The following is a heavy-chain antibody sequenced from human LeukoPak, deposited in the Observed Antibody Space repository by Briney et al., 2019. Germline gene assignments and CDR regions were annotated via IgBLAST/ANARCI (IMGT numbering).Heavy chain of an antibody. CDR3: AKDWAETDYCGGDCYSGYFDY. CDR1: GFTFSSYA. CDR2: ISYDGSNK. Sequence: GGSLRLSCAASGFTFSSYAMHWVRQAPGKGLEWVAVISYDGSNKYYADSVKGRFTISRDNSKNTLYLQMNSLRAEDTAVYYCAKDWAETDYCGGDCYSGYFDYWGQGTLVTVSS. V-gene: IGHV3-30-3*01. J-gene: IGHJ4*02. D-gene: IGHD2-21*02.